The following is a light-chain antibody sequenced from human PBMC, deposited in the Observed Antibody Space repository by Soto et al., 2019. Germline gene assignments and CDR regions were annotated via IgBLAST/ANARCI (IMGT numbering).Light chain of an antibody. CDR2: DAS. Sequence: EIVMTQSPATLSVSPGERVTLSCRASQSVSNNLAWYQQKPGRAPRLLIYDASTRATGIPARFSGSGSGAEFTLTIRSLQSEDFAVYYCQQYNNWPLFGQGTKLEIK. V-gene: IGKV3-15*01. CDR1: QSVSNN. CDR3: QQYNNWPL. J-gene: IGKJ2*01.